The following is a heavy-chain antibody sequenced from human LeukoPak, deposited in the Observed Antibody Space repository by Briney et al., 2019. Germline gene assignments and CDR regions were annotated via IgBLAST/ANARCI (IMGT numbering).Heavy chain of an antibody. V-gene: IGHV3-30-3*01. D-gene: IGHD6-6*01. J-gene: IGHJ6*02. CDR3: AREIVPTSLAKSQRHTWYYYYGMDV. CDR2: ISYDGSNK. CDR1: GFAVSSNH. Sequence: GGSLRLSCAASGFAVSSNHMTWVRQAPGKGLEWVAVISYDGSNKYYADSVKGRFTISRDNSKNTLYLQMNSLRAEDTAVYYCAREIVPTSLAKSQRHTWYYYYGMDVWGQGTTVTVSS.